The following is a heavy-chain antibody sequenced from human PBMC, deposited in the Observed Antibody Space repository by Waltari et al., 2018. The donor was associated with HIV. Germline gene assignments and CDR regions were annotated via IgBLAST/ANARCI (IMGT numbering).Heavy chain of an antibody. CDR1: GGSISSSSYY. Sequence: QLQLQESGPGLVKPSETLSLTCTVSGGSISSSSYYWGWIRQPPGKGLEWIGSIYYSGRTYYNPSLRSRVTISVDPSKNQFSLKLSSVTAADTAVYYCARVPYYYDSSGYTVWGQGTLVTVSS. CDR2: IYYSGRT. V-gene: IGHV4-39*07. CDR3: ARVPYYYDSSGYTV. J-gene: IGHJ4*02. D-gene: IGHD3-22*01.